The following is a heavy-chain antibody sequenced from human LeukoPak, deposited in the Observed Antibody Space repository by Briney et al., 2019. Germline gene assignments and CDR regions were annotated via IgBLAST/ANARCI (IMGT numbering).Heavy chain of an antibody. Sequence: ASAKVSCKVSGYTLTELSMHWVRQAPGKGLEWVGGFYPEDGETIYAQRVQGRVTMSEDTSKDTPYMELSSLRSEDTALYYCATDLTYYFDFWGQGTLVTVSS. CDR2: FYPEDGET. CDR1: GYTLTELS. D-gene: IGHD3-9*01. J-gene: IGHJ4*02. V-gene: IGHV1-24*01. CDR3: ATDLTYYFDF.